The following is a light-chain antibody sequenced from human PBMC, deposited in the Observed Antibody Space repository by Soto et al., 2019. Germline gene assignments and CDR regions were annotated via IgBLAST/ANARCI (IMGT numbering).Light chain of an antibody. CDR1: QTISSH. J-gene: IGKJ5*01. CDR3: QHSYTTPIT. V-gene: IGKV1-39*01. Sequence: DIQMTQSPSSLSASVGDRVIITCRASQTISSHLNRYQQKPGKAPNLLVYAASSLQSGVPSRFTGSGSGTDFTLTISSLQPEDFATYFCQHSYTTPITFGQGTRLAIK. CDR2: AAS.